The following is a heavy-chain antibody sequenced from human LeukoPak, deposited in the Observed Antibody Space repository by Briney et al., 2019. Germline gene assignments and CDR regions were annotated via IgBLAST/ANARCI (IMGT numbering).Heavy chain of an antibody. CDR2: IYPGDSDT. V-gene: IGHV5-51*01. J-gene: IGHJ4*02. D-gene: IGHD6-6*01. CDR1: GFTFSSYW. CDR3: ARSAAARRGLYFDY. Sequence: GESLKISCKGSGFTFSSYWIGWVRQMAGKGLEWMGIIYPGDSDTRYSPSFQGQVTISADNSITTAYLQWSSLKASDTAMYYCARSAAARRGLYFDYWGQGTLVTISS.